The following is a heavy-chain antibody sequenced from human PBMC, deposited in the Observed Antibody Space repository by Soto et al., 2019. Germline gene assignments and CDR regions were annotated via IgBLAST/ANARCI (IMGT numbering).Heavy chain of an antibody. J-gene: IGHJ6*02. V-gene: IGHV3-23*01. CDR3: ARYCIDTSCYSYSGMDV. CDR1: GFTFSGYA. D-gene: IGHD2-2*01. Sequence: EVQLLESGGGLVHPGGSLRLSCAASGFTFSGYAMSWVRQAPGKGPEWVSAISASGDATYYADSVKGRFTISRDNFKSTLYLQMNSLRDEDTAVYYCARYCIDTSCYSYSGMDVWGQGTTVTVS. CDR2: ISASGDAT.